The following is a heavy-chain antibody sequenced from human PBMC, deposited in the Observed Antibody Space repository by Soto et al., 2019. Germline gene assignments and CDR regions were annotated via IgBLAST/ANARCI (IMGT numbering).Heavy chain of an antibody. CDR1: GGSISRDSW. J-gene: IGHJ5*02. CDR3: AAYSSGPRGWFDP. V-gene: IGHV4-4*02. CDR2: IYHSGTV. Sequence: SETLSLTCALSGGSISRDSWWSWVRQTPGKGLEWIGEIYHSGTVNYNPSLKSRVTISLDKSNNHFSLKVTSVTAADTAVYYCAAYSSGPRGWFDPWGQGTLVTVSS. D-gene: IGHD3-22*01.